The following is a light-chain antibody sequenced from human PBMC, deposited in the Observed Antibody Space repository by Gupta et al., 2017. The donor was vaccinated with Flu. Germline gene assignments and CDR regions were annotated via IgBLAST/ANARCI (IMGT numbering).Light chain of an antibody. CDR2: GGS. CDR3: LHDRNSPRT. CDR1: QSVSSRY. V-gene: IGKV3-20*01. J-gene: IGKJ1*01. Sequence: VTLCLSPGERCTSSCRVIQSVSSRYLAWYQQKPGQAPRVLIYGGSSRATGVPDRFSGSGSGTDFTLTISSLEPEDFAVYYCLHDRNSPRTFGQGTKVEIK.